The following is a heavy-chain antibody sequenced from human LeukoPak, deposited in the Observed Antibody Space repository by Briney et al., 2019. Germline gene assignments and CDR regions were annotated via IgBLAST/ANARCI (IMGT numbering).Heavy chain of an antibody. Sequence: PGGSLRLSCAASGFTFSSSAMHWVRQAPGKGLEWVAVISYDGSNKYYADSVKGRFTISRDNSKNTLYLQMNSLRAEDTAVYYLARESWTVTHFYFWGQGTLGTVSS. CDR1: GFTFSSSA. D-gene: IGHD4-17*01. CDR2: ISYDGSNK. CDR3: ARESWTVTHFYF. V-gene: IGHV3-30*04. J-gene: IGHJ4*02.